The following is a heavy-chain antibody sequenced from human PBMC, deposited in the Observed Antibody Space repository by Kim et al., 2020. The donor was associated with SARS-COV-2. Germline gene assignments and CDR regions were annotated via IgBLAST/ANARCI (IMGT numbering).Heavy chain of an antibody. Sequence: SETLSLTCTVSGGSINSGGYYWSWVRRHPGKGLEWIGHISYAGSTNYNPSLTGRISMSVDTSKNQFSLKLTSVTAADTAVYYCATSTHYGSGSYYQSDAFDIWGQGTVGTVSS. J-gene: IGHJ3*02. V-gene: IGHV4-31*03. CDR1: GGSINSGGYY. CDR3: ATSTHYGSGSYYQSDAFDI. D-gene: IGHD3-10*01. CDR2: ISYAGST.